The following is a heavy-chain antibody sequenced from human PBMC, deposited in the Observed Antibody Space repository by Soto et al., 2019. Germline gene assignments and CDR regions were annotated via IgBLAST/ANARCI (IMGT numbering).Heavy chain of an antibody. CDR2: IIRIVGTA. D-gene: IGHD5-18*01. Sequence: GASVKVSCKASGGTFSSYAISWVRQAPGQGLEWMGGIIRIVGTANYAQKFQGRVTMTGDESTDTAYMELISLRSEDTAVYFCVGRRGYSYGFAYWGQGTLVTVSS. CDR1: GGTFSSYA. V-gene: IGHV1-69*13. CDR3: VGRRGYSYGFAY. J-gene: IGHJ5*01.